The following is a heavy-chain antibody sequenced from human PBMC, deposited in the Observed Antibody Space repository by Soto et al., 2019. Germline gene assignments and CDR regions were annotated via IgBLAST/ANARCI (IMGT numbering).Heavy chain of an antibody. J-gene: IGHJ6*01. D-gene: IGHD6-13*01. CDR3: ARDRGIAAAGRYYYYGMDV. CDR2: ISSSSSYI. V-gene: IGHV3-21*01. CDR1: GFTFSSYS. Sequence: PGGSLRLSCAASGFTFSSYSMNWVRQAPGKGLEWVSSISSSSSYIYYADSVKGRFTISRDNAKNSLYLQMNSLRAEDTAVYYCARDRGIAAAGRYYYYGMDVWGQGTTVTVSS.